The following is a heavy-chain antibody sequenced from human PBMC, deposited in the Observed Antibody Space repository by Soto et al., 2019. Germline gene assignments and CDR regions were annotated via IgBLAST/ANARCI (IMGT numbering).Heavy chain of an antibody. CDR3: GFGRFPSPVFDI. V-gene: IGHV4-39*07. Sequence: PSETLSLTCTVSGGSISRSSYYWGWIRQPPGKGLEWIGSIYYSGSTYYNPSLKSRVTISVDTSKNQFSLKLSSVTAADTAVYYCGFGRFPSPVFDIWGQGTMVTV. CDR1: GGSISRSSYY. CDR2: IYYSGST. D-gene: IGHD3-10*01. J-gene: IGHJ3*02.